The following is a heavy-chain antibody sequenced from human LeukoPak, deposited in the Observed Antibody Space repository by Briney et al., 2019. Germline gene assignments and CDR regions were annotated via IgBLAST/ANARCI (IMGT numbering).Heavy chain of an antibody. J-gene: IGHJ4*02. Sequence: GGSLRLSCAASGFTFNNYGMHWVRQAPGKGLEWVAVISYDGRNIHYPDSVKGRFTISRDISTDTLWLQMDSLRAEDTAVYYCAKGPLRGTAAAIDYWGQGALVTVSS. CDR3: AKGPLRGTAAAIDY. CDR1: GFTFNNYG. CDR2: ISYDGRNI. V-gene: IGHV3-30*18. D-gene: IGHD2-2*01.